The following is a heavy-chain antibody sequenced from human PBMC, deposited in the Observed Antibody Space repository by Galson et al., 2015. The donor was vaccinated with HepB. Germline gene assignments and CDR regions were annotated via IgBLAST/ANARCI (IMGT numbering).Heavy chain of an antibody. V-gene: IGHV3-30*18. J-gene: IGHJ4*02. D-gene: IGHD2-21*02. Sequence: SLRLSCAASGFTFSTYGMHWVRQAPGKGLEWVAVFSYDRMNIYYADSVKGRFTISRDKSKNTLYLQMNSLRAEDTAVYYCAKDFQSWAYCGGDCPNAFDYWGQGTLVTVSS. CDR1: GFTFSTYG. CDR2: FSYDRMNI. CDR3: AKDFQSWAYCGGDCPNAFDY.